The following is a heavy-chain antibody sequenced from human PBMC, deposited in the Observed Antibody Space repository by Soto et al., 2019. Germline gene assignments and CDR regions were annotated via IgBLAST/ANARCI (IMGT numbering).Heavy chain of an antibody. V-gene: IGHV1-18*01. CDR2: ISSYIGDT. CDR1: GYTFTRSG. CDR3: AREGVAPYYYYGMHG. D-gene: IGHD5-12*01. Sequence: QVQLEQSGAEVKKPGASVKVSCKASGYTFTRSGISWVRQAPGQGPEWMGWISSYIGDTNYAQTFQGRVTMTTDTSTXTAHMELRSLRSDDTAVYYCAREGVAPYYYYGMHGWGQGTPVTVSS. J-gene: IGHJ6*02.